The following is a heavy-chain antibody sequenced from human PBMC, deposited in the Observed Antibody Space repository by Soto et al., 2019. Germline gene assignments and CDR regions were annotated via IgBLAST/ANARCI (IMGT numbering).Heavy chain of an antibody. J-gene: IGHJ4*02. CDR2: IITILGIA. CDR1: GGTFSSYT. CDR3: HEGYCSTTSCRHDY. D-gene: IGHD2-2*01. Sequence: QVQLVQSGAEVKKPGSSVKVSCKASGGTFSSYTISWVRQATGQGLEWMGRIITILGIANYAQKFQGRVTITADKSTSTAYMELSSLRSEDTAVYYCHEGYCSTTSCRHDYWGQGTLVTVSS. V-gene: IGHV1-69*02.